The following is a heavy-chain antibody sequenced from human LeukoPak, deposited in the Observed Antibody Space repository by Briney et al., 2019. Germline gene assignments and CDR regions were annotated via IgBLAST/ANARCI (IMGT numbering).Heavy chain of an antibody. CDR2: ISYDGSNE. D-gene: IGHD2-2*02. V-gene: IGHV3-30*03. CDR1: GFSFSGYS. Sequence: GGSLRLSCAASGFSFSGYSMNWVRQAPGKRLEWVAVISYDGSNEYYADSVKGRFTISRDNSKNTLYLHMNSLRAEDTAVYYCARAFIVVLPTTITLDYWGQGTLVTVSS. CDR3: ARAFIVVLPTTITLDY. J-gene: IGHJ4*02.